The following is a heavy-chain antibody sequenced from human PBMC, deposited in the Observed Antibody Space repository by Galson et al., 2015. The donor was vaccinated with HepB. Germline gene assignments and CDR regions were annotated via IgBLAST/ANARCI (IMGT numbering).Heavy chain of an antibody. D-gene: IGHD5-18*01. Sequence: QSGAEVKKPGESLKISCTGSGYSFTSYWIGWVRQMPGKGLEWMGIIYPGGSDARYSPSFQGQVTISADKSISTAYLQWSSLKASDTAMYYCARRIRYSYGKKRSGYWYFDLWGRGTLVTVSS. CDR3: ARRIRYSYGKKRSGYWYFDL. J-gene: IGHJ2*01. V-gene: IGHV5-51*01. CDR2: IYPGGSDA. CDR1: GYSFTSYW.